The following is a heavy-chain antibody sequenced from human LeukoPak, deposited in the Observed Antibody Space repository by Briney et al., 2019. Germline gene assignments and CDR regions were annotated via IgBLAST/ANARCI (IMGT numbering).Heavy chain of an antibody. CDR2: IYHSGST. CDR3: ARIRRERLFDY. V-gene: IGHV4-4*02. Sequence: SETLSRTRAVSGGSISSSNWWSWVRQPPGKGLEWIGEIYHSGSTNYNPSLKSRVTISVDKSKNQFSLKLSSVTAADTAVYYCARIRRERLFDYWGQGTLVTVSS. CDR1: GGSISSSNW. J-gene: IGHJ4*02. D-gene: IGHD1-1*01.